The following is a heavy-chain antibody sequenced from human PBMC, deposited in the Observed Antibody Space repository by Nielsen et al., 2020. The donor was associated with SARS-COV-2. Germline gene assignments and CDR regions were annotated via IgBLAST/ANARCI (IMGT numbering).Heavy chain of an antibody. J-gene: IGHJ4*02. D-gene: IGHD3-22*01. V-gene: IGHV3-30*03. CDR2: ISYDGSNK. Sequence: GESLKISCAASGFTFSSYSMNWVRQAPGKGLEWVAVISYDGSNKYYADSVKGRFTISRDNSKNTLYLQMNSLRAEDTAVYYCAILPPGDYDSSGYRVDYWGQGTLVTVSS. CDR3: AILPPGDYDSSGYRVDY. CDR1: GFTFSSYS.